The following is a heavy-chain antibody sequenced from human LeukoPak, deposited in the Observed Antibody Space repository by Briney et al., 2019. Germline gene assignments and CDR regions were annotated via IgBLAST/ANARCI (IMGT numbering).Heavy chain of an antibody. CDR3: ARVSDDSGWNFDY. Sequence: ASVKVSCKTSGYIFTDYYIHWVRQAPGQRLEWMGWINAGNGNRKYSQKFQDRVTITREPSATTAYMELNSLTSEDTAVYYCARVSDDSGWNFDYWGQGTLVTVSS. D-gene: IGHD6-19*01. V-gene: IGHV1-3*01. CDR2: INAGNGNR. CDR1: GYIFTDYY. J-gene: IGHJ4*02.